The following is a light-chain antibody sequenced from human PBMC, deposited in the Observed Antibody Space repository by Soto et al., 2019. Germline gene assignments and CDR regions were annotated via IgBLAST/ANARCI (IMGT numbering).Light chain of an antibody. Sequence: EIVLTQSPGTLSLSPGERATLSCRASQSITSNYLAWYQQKPGQAPRLLVYAVSGRPNGIPDRFSGSGSGTDFNLTISRLEPEDFALYYGQQYGRSPYTFGQGTQLEIK. CDR1: QSITSNY. V-gene: IGKV3-20*01. J-gene: IGKJ2*01. CDR3: QQYGRSPYT. CDR2: AVS.